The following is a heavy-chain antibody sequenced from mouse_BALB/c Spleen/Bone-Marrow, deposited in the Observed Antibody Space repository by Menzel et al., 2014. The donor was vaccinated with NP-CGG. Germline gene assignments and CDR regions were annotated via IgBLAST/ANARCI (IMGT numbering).Heavy chain of an antibody. D-gene: IGHD2-2*01. V-gene: IGHV2-5*01. J-gene: IGHJ4*01. CDR3: AKVGYDVGYYAMDY. Sequence: VKVEESGPGLVQPSQSLSITCTVSGFSLTSYGVHWVRQSPGKGLEWLGVIWRGGSTGYNAAFMSRLSITKDNSKSQVFFKMNSLEADGTAIYYCAKVGYDVGYYAMDYWGQGTSVTVSS. CDR2: IWRGGST. CDR1: GFSLTSYG.